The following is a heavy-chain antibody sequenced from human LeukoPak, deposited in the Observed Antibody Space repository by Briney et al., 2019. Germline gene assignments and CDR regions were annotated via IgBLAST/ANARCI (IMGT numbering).Heavy chain of an antibody. V-gene: IGHV3-30*03. CDR3: TTGCSGGSPRDFDY. Sequence: GGSLRLSCAASGFTFSTYGMHWVRQAPGKGLEWVAVISYDGRNKYYADSVKGRFTISRDNSKNTVYLQMNSLKPEDTALYYCTTGCSGGSPRDFDYWGQGTLVTVSS. CDR1: GFTFSTYG. J-gene: IGHJ4*02. CDR2: ISYDGRNK. D-gene: IGHD2-15*01.